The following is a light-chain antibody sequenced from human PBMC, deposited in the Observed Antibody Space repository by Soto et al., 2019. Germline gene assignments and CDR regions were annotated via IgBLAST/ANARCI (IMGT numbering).Light chain of an antibody. J-gene: IGKJ1*01. CDR2: GAS. Sequence: IVMTHSPGSLSLSPGDTATLSCRASQSLGSDLAWYQQKPGQAPRLLIFGASARPTGIPARISGSGSGTEFTLTISSLRSEDFAVYFCQQYYNWPRTFGQGTKVDIK. CDR3: QQYYNWPRT. CDR1: QSLGSD. V-gene: IGKV3-15*01.